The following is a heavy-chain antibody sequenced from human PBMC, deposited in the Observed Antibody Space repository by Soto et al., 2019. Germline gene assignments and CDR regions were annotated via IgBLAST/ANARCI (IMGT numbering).Heavy chain of an antibody. V-gene: IGHV4-34*01. CDR1: GGSFSSYY. Sequence: QVQLQQWGAGLLKPSETLSLTCAVYGGSFSSYYWSWIRQPPGKGLEWIGEINHSGSTNYNPSLNSRVTISVDTSKNQFSLKLSSVTAADTAVYYCARGYCSGGSCYSGVFYWGQGTLVTVSS. J-gene: IGHJ4*02. D-gene: IGHD2-15*01. CDR2: INHSGST. CDR3: ARGYCSGGSCYSGVFY.